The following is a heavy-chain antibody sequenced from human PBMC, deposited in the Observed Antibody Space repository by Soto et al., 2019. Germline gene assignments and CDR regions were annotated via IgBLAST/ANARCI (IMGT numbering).Heavy chain of an antibody. CDR1: GGSISSGGYY. Sequence: QVQLQESGPGLVKPSQTLSLTCTVSGGSISSGGYYWSWIRQHPGKGLEWIGYIYYSGSTYYNPSLKSRVTISGDPSKDQFSLKLSSVTAADTAVYYCAGGGDYHWYFDLWGRGTLVTVSS. D-gene: IGHD4-17*01. J-gene: IGHJ2*01. V-gene: IGHV4-31*03. CDR3: AGGGDYHWYFDL. CDR2: IYYSGST.